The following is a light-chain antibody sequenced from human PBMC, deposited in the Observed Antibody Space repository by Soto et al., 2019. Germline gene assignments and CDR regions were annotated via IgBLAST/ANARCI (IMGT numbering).Light chain of an antibody. CDR1: QSVSSY. CDR2: DAS. Sequence: LSLSPGERATLSCRASQSVSSYLAWYQQKPGQAPRLLIYDASNRATGIPARFSGSGSGTDFTLTISSLEPEDFAVYYCQQRSNWLTFGGGTKVDIK. CDR3: QQRSNWLT. V-gene: IGKV3-11*01. J-gene: IGKJ4*01.